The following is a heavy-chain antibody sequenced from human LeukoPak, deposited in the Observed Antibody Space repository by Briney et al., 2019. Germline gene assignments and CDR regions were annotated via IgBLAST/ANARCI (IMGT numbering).Heavy chain of an antibody. V-gene: IGHV3-30*18. D-gene: IGHD3-10*01. J-gene: IGHJ6*02. Sequence: PGGSLRLSCAASGFTFSSYGMHWVRQAPGKGLEGVAVISYDGSNKYYADSVKGRFTISRDNSKNTLYLQMNSLRAEDTAVYYCAKARDPITMVRAPMDVWGQGTTVTVSS. CDR3: AKARDPITMVRAPMDV. CDR2: ISYDGSNK. CDR1: GFTFSSYG.